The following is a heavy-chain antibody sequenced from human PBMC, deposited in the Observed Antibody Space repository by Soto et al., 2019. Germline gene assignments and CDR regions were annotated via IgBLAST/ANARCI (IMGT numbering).Heavy chain of an antibody. CDR3: ARAPTSGGAAAD. D-gene: IGHD6-13*01. CDR2: ISTSSTYT. V-gene: IGHV3-11*06. CDR1: GFTFSDYY. Sequence: QVQVVESGGGLVKPGGSLRLSCAASGFTFSDYYMNWIRQAPGKGLEWVSYISTSSTYTKYADSVKGRFTISRDDAKSSLYLQMNSLRVEDTAVYYCARAPTSGGAAADWGQGTLVTVSS. J-gene: IGHJ4*02.